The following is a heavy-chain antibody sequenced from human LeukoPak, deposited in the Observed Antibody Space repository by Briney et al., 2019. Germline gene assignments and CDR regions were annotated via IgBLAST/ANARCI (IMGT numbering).Heavy chain of an antibody. CDR3: AKESGASYYGSGGDS. J-gene: IGHJ4*02. Sequence: GGSLRLSCAASGFTFSSYDMSWVRQAPGKGLEWVSSISGSGSHTYYANSVKGRFTISRDNPKNTLYLQMNSLRAEDTAVYYCAKESGASYYGSGGDSWGQGTLVTVSS. CDR2: ISGSGSHT. D-gene: IGHD3-10*01. CDR1: GFTFSSYD. V-gene: IGHV3-23*01.